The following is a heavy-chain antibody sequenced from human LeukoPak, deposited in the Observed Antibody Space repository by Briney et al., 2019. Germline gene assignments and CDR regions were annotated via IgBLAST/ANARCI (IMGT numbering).Heavy chain of an antibody. CDR3: ARSDYYGSGPHAFDI. CDR1: GGSISSYY. D-gene: IGHD3-10*01. J-gene: IGHJ3*02. CDR2: IYYSGS. V-gene: IGHV4-59*01. Sequence: SETLSLTCTVSGGSISSYYWSWIRQPPGKGLEWIGYIYYSGSNYNPSLKSRVTISVDTSKNQFSLKLSSVTAADTAVYYCARSDYYGSGPHAFDIRGQGTMVTVSS.